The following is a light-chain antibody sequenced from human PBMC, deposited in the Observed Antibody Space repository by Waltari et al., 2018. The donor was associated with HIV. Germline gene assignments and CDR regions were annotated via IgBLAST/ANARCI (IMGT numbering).Light chain of an antibody. CDR1: SSDVGDYNY. CDR3: SSYTSSSTRV. V-gene: IGLV2-14*01. Sequence: QSALTQPASVYGSPGQSLTISCTGTSSDVGDYNYVSWYQQHPGKAPKLIIYDVSNRPSGVSNRFSGSKSGNTASLTISGLQTEDEADYYCSSYTSSSTRVFGTGTKVTVL. J-gene: IGLJ1*01. CDR2: DVS.